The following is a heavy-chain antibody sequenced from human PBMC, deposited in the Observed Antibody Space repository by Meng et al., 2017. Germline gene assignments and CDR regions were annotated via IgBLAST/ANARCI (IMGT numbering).Heavy chain of an antibody. V-gene: IGHV1-46*01. CDR2: INPSGGST. D-gene: IGHD3-9*01. Sequence: ASVKVSCKASGYTFTSYYMHWVRQAPGQRLEWMGIINPSGGSTSYAQKFQGRVTMTRDTSTSTVYMELSSLRSEDTAVYYCARDIRGYDILTGYPPNNWFDPWGQGTLVTVSS. CDR3: ARDIRGYDILTGYPPNNWFDP. CDR1: GYTFTSYY. J-gene: IGHJ5*02.